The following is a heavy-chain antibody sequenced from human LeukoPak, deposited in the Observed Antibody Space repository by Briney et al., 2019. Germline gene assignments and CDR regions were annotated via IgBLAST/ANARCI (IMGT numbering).Heavy chain of an antibody. CDR1: SGSISNYY. CDR3: ARGGTRTPPFDY. Sequence: SETLSLTCTVSSGSISNYYWSWIRQPPGKGLEWIGYIYYSGSTNYNPSLKSRVTISVDTSKNQFSLKLSSVTAADTAVYYCARGGTRTPPFDYWGQGTLVTVSS. V-gene: IGHV4-59*12. D-gene: IGHD1-1*01. J-gene: IGHJ4*02. CDR2: IYYSGST.